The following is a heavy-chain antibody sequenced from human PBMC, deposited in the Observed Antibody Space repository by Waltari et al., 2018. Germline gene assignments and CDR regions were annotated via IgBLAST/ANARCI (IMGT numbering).Heavy chain of an antibody. CDR2: IKEDGGRK. CDR1: GFPLSHYW. J-gene: IGHJ4*02. D-gene: IGHD2-15*01. CDR3: VRNRGWQQFDF. V-gene: IGHV3-7*01. Sequence: DVQLVESGGGLVQPGGSLRLSFAASGFPLSHYWMGWVRQAPGKGLEGVAGIKEDGGRKDYVDSVKGRFTISRDNAKSTLYLQMNSLRAEDTAVFYCVRNRGWQQFDFWGQGTLVTVSS.